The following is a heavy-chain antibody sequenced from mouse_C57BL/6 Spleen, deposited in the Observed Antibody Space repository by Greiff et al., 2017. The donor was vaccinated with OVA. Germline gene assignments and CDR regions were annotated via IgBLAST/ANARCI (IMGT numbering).Heavy chain of an antibody. CDR2: IDPSDSYT. Sequence: QVQLQQPGAELVMPGASVKLSCKASGYTFTSYWMHWVKQRPGQGLEWIGEIDPSDSYTNYNQKFKGKSTLTVDKSSSTAYMQLSSLTSEDSAVYYCAIYSNYDVNYYAMDYWGQGTSVTVSS. CDR1: GYTFTSYW. D-gene: IGHD2-5*01. V-gene: IGHV1-69*01. CDR3: AIYSNYDVNYYAMDY. J-gene: IGHJ4*01.